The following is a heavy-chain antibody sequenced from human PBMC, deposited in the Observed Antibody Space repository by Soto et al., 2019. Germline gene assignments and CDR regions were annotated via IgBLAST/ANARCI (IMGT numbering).Heavy chain of an antibody. Sequence: LPETLSLTCAVYGGSFSDYFWSWIRHPPGKGLEWIGEINHSGSTAYKPSLKSRVIISVDTSKNQFSLNLISVTAADTAVYYCARDRVVPGTDYFDSWGEGLLVTVSS. CDR2: INHSGST. J-gene: IGHJ4*02. CDR3: ARDRVVPGTDYFDS. D-gene: IGHD6-19*01. V-gene: IGHV4-34*01. CDR1: GGSFSDYF.